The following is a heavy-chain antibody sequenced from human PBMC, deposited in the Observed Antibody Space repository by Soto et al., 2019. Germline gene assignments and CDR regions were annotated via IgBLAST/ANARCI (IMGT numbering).Heavy chain of an antibody. Sequence: QVQLVQSGAEVQNPGASVKVSCKASGYTFTRYGISWARQAPGQGLEWMGWINTYTGNTNYAQNVQGRVTLTTDTATSTAYMELRSLRSNDTAIYYCAMVDVYVTPSPQDVWGQGTTVIVSS. CDR3: AMVDVYVTPSPQDV. V-gene: IGHV1-18*01. CDR2: INTYTGNT. J-gene: IGHJ6*02. CDR1: GYTFTRYG. D-gene: IGHD3-16*01.